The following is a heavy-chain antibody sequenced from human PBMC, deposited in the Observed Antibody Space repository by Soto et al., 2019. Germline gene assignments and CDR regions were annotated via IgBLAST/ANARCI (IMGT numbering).Heavy chain of an antibody. CDR2: IILIRSST. CDR3: AKKLGIDPFGSYGLDV. Sequence: QVELVQSGAEVKKPGSSVKVSCKASGGNFITFAISWVRQAPGQGLEWMGEIILIRSSTKSAHKFQDRVTISADGSSSTVHMELRSLKSEDTAISFCAKKLGIDPFGSYGLDVWGQGTTVTVSS. V-gene: IGHV1-69*01. J-gene: IGHJ6*02. D-gene: IGHD7-27*01. CDR1: GGNFITFA.